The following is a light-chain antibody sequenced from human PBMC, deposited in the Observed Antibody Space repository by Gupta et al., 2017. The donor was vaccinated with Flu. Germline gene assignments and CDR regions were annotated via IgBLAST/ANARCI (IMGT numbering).Light chain of an antibody. CDR3: QQFGSSPPYT. J-gene: IGKJ2*01. V-gene: IGKV3-20*01. CDR2: GTS. CDR1: VSSNY. Sequence: VSSNYLSWYQQKPGHAPRLLIYGTSRRTTGVPDRFCDRVSGTAFTLTISRLSPEDFAVYFCQQFGSSPPYTFGQGTKLEI.